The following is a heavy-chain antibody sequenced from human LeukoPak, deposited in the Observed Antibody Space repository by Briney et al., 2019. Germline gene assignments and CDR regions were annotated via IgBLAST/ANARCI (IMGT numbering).Heavy chain of an antibody. CDR1: GYTFTVYY. J-gene: IGHJ4*02. CDR3: ARSSRPPVVIGGDY. CDR2: INPNSGGT. V-gene: IGHV1-2*02. D-gene: IGHD2-2*01. Sequence: ASVTVSFKASGYTFTVYYMHWVRQAPGQGLEWMGWINPNSGGTNYAQKFQGRVTMTRDTSISTAYMELSRLRSDDTAVYYCARSSRPPVVIGGDYWGQGTLVTVSS.